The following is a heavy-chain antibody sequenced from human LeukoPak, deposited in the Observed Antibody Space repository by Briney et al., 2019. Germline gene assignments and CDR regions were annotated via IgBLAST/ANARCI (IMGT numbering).Heavy chain of an antibody. J-gene: IGHJ4*02. V-gene: IGHV1-8*01. Sequence: ASVKVSCKASGYTFPNYEINWVRQPTGQGLEWMGWMNPDSGDTAYAQKFQGRITMTRSTSISTAFLELSSLRSEDTAVYYCARGLGTYDSTELTWPMISFWGQGTVVTVSS. CDR2: MNPDSGDT. CDR1: GYTFPNYE. CDR3: ARGLGTYDSTELTWPMISF. D-gene: IGHD3-22*01.